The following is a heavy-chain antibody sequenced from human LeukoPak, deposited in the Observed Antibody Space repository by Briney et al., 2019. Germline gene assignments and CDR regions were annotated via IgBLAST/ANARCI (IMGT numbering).Heavy chain of an antibody. D-gene: IGHD2-2*01. V-gene: IGHV3-9*01. CDR2: ISWNSGSI. CDR3: AKDIAAA. CDR1: GFTFDDYA. J-gene: IGHJ4*02. Sequence: PGRSLRLSCAASGFTFDDYAMHWVRQAPGKGLEWVSGISWNSGSIGYADSVKGRFIISRDNAKNSLYLKMNSLRAEDTALYYWAKDIAAAWGQGTLVTVS.